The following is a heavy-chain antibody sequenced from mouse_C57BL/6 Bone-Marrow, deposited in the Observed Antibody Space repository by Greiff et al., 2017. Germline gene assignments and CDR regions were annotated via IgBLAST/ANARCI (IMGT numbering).Heavy chain of an antibody. CDR2: ISNGGGST. CDR3: ARADLLRSYYFDY. D-gene: IGHD1-1*01. CDR1: GFTFSDYY. J-gene: IGHJ2*01. Sequence: EVKLVESGGGLVQPGGSLKLSCAASGFTFSDYYMYWVRQTPEKRLEWVAYISNGGGSTYYPDTVKGRFTISRDNAKNTLYLQMSRLKSEDTAMYYCARADLLRSYYFDYWGQGTTLTVSS. V-gene: IGHV5-12*01.